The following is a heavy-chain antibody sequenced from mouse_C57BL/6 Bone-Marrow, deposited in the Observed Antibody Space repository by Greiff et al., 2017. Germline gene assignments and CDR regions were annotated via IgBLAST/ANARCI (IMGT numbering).Heavy chain of an antibody. CDR3: ARSSPWDFDV. CDR2: FHPNSGST. J-gene: IGHJ1*03. CDR1: GYTFTSYW. V-gene: IGHV1-64*01. Sequence: QVQLQQPGAELVKPGASVKLSCKASGYTFTSYWMHWVKQRPGQGLEWIGMFHPNSGSTNYNEKFKSKATLTVDKSSSTAYMQLSSLTSEDSAVYYCARSSPWDFDVWGTGTTVTVSS.